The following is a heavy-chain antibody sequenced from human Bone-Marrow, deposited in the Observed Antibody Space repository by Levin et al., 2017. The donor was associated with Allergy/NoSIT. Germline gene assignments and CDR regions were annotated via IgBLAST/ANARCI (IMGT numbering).Heavy chain of an antibody. V-gene: IGHV1-18*01. J-gene: IGHJ6*03. CDR1: GYMFTSYG. D-gene: IGHD3-3*01. CDR3: ARGNYDFWSGYIYYYYYYMDV. CDR2: ITTYNGNT. Sequence: ASVKVSCKASGYMFTSYGISWVRQAPGQGLEWMGWITTYNGNTTYAQNLQGRVTLTTDTSTSTAYMELRSLRSDDTAVYYCARGNYDFWSGYIYYYYYYMDVWGKGTTVTVSS.